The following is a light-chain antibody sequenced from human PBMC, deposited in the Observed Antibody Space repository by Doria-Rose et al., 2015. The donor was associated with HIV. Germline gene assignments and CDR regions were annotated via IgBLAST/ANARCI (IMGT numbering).Light chain of an antibody. CDR2: EVT. CDR3: SSYTTSSTLEV. Sequence: SVSGSPRQSITISCTGSSSDVGGYDFVSWYQQHPGKAPKLMIYEVTNRPSGASNRFSGSKSGNTASLTISGLQAEDEADYYCSSYTTSSTLEVFGTGTTVTVL. CDR1: SSDVGGYDF. J-gene: IGLJ1*01. V-gene: IGLV2-14*01.